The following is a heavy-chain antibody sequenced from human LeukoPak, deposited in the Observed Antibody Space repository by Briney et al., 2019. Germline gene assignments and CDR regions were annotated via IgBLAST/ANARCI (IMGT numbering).Heavy chain of an antibody. Sequence: GRSLRLSCAASGFTFSSYGMHWVRQAPGKGLEWVAVISYDGSNKYYADSVKGRFTISRDNSKNTLYLQMNSLRAEDTAVYYCAKEVVAAAGTSSFDYWGQGTLVTVSS. CDR2: ISYDGSNK. CDR1: GFTFSSYG. J-gene: IGHJ4*02. CDR3: AKEVVAAAGTSSFDY. D-gene: IGHD6-13*01. V-gene: IGHV3-30*18.